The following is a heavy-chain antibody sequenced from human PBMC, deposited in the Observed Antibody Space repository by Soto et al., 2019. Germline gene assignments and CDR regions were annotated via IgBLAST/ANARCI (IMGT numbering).Heavy chain of an antibody. V-gene: IGHV4-34*12. CDR3: ARPHYDSNTFYYFFDY. Sequence: PSETLSLTCAVYGGSFSGYFWSWIRQPPGKGLEWIGEIFHGGSTNYSPSLKSRVTISVDTSKNQFSLEPSSVTAADTAVYYCARPHYDSNTFYYFFDYWGQGTLVTVSS. J-gene: IGHJ4*02. D-gene: IGHD3-22*01. CDR2: IFHGGST. CDR1: GGSFSGYF.